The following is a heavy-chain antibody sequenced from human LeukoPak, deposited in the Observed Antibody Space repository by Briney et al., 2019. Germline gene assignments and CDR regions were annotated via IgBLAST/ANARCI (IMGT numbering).Heavy chain of an antibody. V-gene: IGHV3-30*03. J-gene: IGHJ4*02. Sequence: GGSLRLSCAASGFTFSSYGMHWVRQAPGKGLEWVADISYDGSNKYYADSVKGRFTISRDNSKNTLYLQMDNLRAEDTGVYFCARLPTFYYDSGGYHYDYWGQGTLVTVSS. D-gene: IGHD3-22*01. CDR1: GFTFSSYG. CDR3: ARLPTFYYDSGGYHYDY. CDR2: ISYDGSNK.